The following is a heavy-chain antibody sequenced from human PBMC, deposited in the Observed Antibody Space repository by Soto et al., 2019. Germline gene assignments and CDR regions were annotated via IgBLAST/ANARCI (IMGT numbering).Heavy chain of an antibody. J-gene: IGHJ5*02. D-gene: IGHD2-2*01. Sequence: PXESLTSAGTGFGYTFTTFWISLVRQMPGKGLEWMGRIDPRDSYVNYSPSFQGHVTISLDKSISTAYLQWGSLKASDTAMYYCARLFCSTTTCDSWFDPWGQGTLVTVSS. CDR2: IDPRDSYV. CDR3: ARLFCSTTTCDSWFDP. CDR1: GYTFTTFW. V-gene: IGHV5-10-1*01.